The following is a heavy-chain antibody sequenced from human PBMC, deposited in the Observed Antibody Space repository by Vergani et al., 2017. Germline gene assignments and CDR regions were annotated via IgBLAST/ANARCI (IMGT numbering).Heavy chain of an antibody. V-gene: IGHV1-69*01. CDR2: IIPIFGTA. CDR3: AGDAPGPQFYYYMVV. Sequence: QVQLVQSGAEVKKPGSSVKVSCKASGGTFSSYAISWVRQAPGQGLEWMGGIIPIFGTANYAQKFQGRVTITADESTSTAYMELSSLRSEDTAVYYCAGDAPGPQFYYYMVVLGERTSVIVSS. J-gene: IGHJ6*03. CDR1: GGTFSSYA.